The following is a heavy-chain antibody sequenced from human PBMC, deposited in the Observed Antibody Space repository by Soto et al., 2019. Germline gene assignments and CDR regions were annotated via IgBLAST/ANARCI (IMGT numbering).Heavy chain of an antibody. CDR3: AKAGGAAGTVDYFDY. J-gene: IGHJ4*02. V-gene: IGHV3-23*01. Sequence: GVLRLSCAASGFTFSNYAINWVRQSPGQGLEWVSLISGSAGSTYYADSVKGRFTITRDNSKNTLYLQMNSLRAEDTAVYYCAKAGGAAGTVDYFDYWGQGTLVTVPS. D-gene: IGHD6-13*01. CDR1: GFTFSNYA. CDR2: ISGSAGST.